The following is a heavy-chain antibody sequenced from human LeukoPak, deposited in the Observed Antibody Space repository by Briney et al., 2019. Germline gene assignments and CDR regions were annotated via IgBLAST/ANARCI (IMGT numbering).Heavy chain of an antibody. V-gene: IGHV1-24*01. CDR3: ATDPRNYYYMDV. CDR2: FDPEDGET. J-gene: IGHJ6*03. CDR1: GYTLTELS. Sequence: ASVKVSCKVSGYTLTELSMHWVRQVPGKGLEWMGGFDPEDGETIYAQKFQGRVTMTEDTSTDTAYMELSSLRSEDTAVYYCATDPRNYYYMDVWGKGTTVTVSS.